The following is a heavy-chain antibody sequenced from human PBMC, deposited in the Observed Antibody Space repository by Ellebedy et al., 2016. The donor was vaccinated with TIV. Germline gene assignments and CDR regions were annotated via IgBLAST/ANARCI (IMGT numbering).Heavy chain of an antibody. D-gene: IGHD5-18*01. CDR3: AAGAMADY. J-gene: IGHJ4*02. Sequence: GESLKISCAASGFTLSTHWMSWVRQAPGKGLEWVASIKQDGSVQFYVNSVRGRFTISRDNSKTSTYLQMNSLRAEDTAIYYCAAGAMADYWGQGTVVTVSS. CDR2: IKQDGSVQ. CDR1: GFTLSTHW. V-gene: IGHV3-7*03.